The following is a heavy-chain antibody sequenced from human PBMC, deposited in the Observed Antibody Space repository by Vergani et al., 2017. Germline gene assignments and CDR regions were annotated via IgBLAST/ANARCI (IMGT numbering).Heavy chain of an antibody. CDR3: ARGPTRVNYDYVWGSYRQPSMSYYGMDV. J-gene: IGHJ6*02. CDR2: INHSGST. CDR1: GGSFSGYY. Sequence: QVQLQQWGAGLLKPSETLSLTCAVYGGSFSGYYWSWIRQPPGTGLEWIGEINHSGSTNYNPSLKSRVTISVDKSKNQVSLKLSSVTAADTAVYYCARGPTRVNYDYVWGSYRQPSMSYYGMDVWGQGTTVTVSS. D-gene: IGHD3-16*02. V-gene: IGHV4-34*01.